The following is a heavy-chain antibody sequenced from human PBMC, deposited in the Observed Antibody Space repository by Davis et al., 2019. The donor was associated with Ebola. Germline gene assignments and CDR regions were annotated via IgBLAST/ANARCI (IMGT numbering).Heavy chain of an antibody. Sequence: PGGSLRPSCAPSGSSFSAYSVHWVRHAPGKGLEWVSTIGPSGTTTFDADSVKGRFSISRDNSKNTLYLKMNSLGPEDTAVYYCATDLRPLEIARVFDIWGQGTMVTCSS. D-gene: IGHD3-22*01. CDR1: GSSFSAYS. CDR2: IGPSGTTT. CDR3: ATDLRPLEIARVFDI. V-gene: IGHV3-23*01. J-gene: IGHJ3*02.